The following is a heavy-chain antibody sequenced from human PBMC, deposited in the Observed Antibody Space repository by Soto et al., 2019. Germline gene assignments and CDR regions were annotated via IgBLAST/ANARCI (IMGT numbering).Heavy chain of an antibody. D-gene: IGHD6-13*01. J-gene: IGHJ4*02. Sequence: QLQLQESGPGLVKPSETLSLTCGVSGGSISSSSPYWGWIRQPPGKGMQWIGNIYYTGITYFNLSLTSRVTISVDTSKKQFFLKLTSVTAADAAVYYCATGYGSSWYDYWGQGTRVTVAS. V-gene: IGHV4-39*01. CDR2: IYYTGIT. CDR3: ATGYGSSWYDY. CDR1: GGSISSSSPY.